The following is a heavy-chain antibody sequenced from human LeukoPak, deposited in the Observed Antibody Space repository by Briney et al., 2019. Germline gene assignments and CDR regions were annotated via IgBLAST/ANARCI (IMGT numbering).Heavy chain of an antibody. CDR3: AKERYSGSYYDYFDY. CDR1: GFTFDDYA. Sequence: GGSLRLSCAASGFTFDDYAMHWVRQAPGKGLEWVSGISWNSGSIGYADSVKGRFTISRDNSKNSLYLQMNSLRTEDTALYYCAKERYSGSYYDYFDYWGQGTLVTVSS. D-gene: IGHD1-26*01. CDR2: ISWNSGSI. J-gene: IGHJ4*02. V-gene: IGHV3-9*01.